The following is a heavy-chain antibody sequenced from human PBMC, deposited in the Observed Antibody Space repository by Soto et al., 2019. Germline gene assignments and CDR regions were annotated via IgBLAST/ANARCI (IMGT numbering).Heavy chain of an antibody. CDR2: ISAYNTNT. Sequence: QVQLVQSGAEVKKPGASVKVSCKTSGYTFTSYHISWVRQAPGQGLEWMGWISAYNTNTNYAQKFQGRVTMTTDTFTSTAYTELRSLRSDGTAVYYCASDRQPTDDWGQGTLVTVSS. CDR1: GYTFTSYH. CDR3: ASDRQPTDD. J-gene: IGHJ4*02. V-gene: IGHV1-18*01.